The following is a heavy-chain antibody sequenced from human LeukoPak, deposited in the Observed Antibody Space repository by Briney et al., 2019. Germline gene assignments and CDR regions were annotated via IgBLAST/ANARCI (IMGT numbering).Heavy chain of an antibody. V-gene: IGHV3-21*01. CDR2: IGISSNKI. J-gene: IGHJ4*02. CDR3: ARGVANYYDSSGYQN. D-gene: IGHD3-22*01. Sequence: KAGGSLRLSCAASGLTLRSYTMNWVRQAPGKGLEWVSSIGISSNKIYYADSVKGRFIISRDNAKNSVYLQMNSLRAEDTAVYYCARGVANYYDSSGYQNWGQGTLVTVSS. CDR1: GLTLRSYT.